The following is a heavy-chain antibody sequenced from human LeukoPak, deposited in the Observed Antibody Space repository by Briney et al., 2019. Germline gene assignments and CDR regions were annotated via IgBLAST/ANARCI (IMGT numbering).Heavy chain of an antibody. J-gene: IGHJ5*02. CDR3: ARHWVGAAAGTLTANWFDP. CDR2: IHYSGST. V-gene: IGHV4-59*08. Sequence: SETLSLTCTVSGGSISNSYWSWIRQPPGKGLEWIGYIHYSGSTNYNPSLKSRVTISVDTSKNQFSLKLSSVTAADTPVYYCARHWVGAAAGTLTANWFDPWGQGTLVTVSS. CDR1: GGSISNSY. D-gene: IGHD6-13*01.